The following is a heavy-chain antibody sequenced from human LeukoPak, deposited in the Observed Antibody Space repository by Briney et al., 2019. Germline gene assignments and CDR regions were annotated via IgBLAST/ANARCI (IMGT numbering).Heavy chain of an antibody. Sequence: PGGSLRLSCAASGFRFSSYGMSWVRQAPGKGLELVARIKNKPDGGTSDYSAPVKGRFTISRDDSKSTLYLQMNSLKTEDTAVYYCTVVNYASGSYPLGSWGQGTLVTVSS. J-gene: IGHJ5*02. CDR2: IKNKPDGGTS. D-gene: IGHD3-10*01. CDR1: GFRFSSYG. CDR3: TVVNYASGSYPLGS. V-gene: IGHV3-15*01.